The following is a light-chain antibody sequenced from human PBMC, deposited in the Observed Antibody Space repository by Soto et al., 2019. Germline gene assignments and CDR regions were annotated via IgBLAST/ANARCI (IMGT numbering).Light chain of an antibody. V-gene: IGKV1-39*01. CDR3: QQYHSVPFT. J-gene: IGKJ3*01. Sequence: DIQMTQSPSSLSASVGDRVTITCRASQSISSYLNWYQQKPGKAPKLLIYAASSLQSGVPSRFSGSGSGTDFTLTINSLQPEDIATYYCQQYHSVPFTFGPGTKLEIK. CDR2: AAS. CDR1: QSISSY.